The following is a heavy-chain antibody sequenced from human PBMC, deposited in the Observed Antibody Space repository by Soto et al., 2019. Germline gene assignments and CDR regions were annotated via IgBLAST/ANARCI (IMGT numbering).Heavy chain of an antibody. CDR3: TSAESPGMSYFFDS. CDR2: IGAYTDTP. CDR1: GYTFTNFG. J-gene: IGHJ4*02. V-gene: IGHV1-18*01. Sequence: GASVKVSCKASGYTFTNFGVTWVRRASGQGLEWMGWIGAYTDTPNYAQKFQGRVTMTIDTSTSTAYMDLSSLQVDDSAVYYCTSAESPGMSYFFDSWGQGVLVTVSS.